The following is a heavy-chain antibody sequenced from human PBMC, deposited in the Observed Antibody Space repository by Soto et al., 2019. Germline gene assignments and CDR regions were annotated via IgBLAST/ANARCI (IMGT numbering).Heavy chain of an antibody. CDR2: ISSDGDIT. D-gene: IGHD3-9*01. J-gene: IGHJ5*02. V-gene: IGHV3-64D*06. Sequence: PGGSLRVSCRASGFTFSEYSMHWVRQAPGKGLQYVSTISSDGDITYYADSVKGRFTISRDNSKNTLYIQMNSLRPEDTAVYYCVKVSTFYDILTGYYSTNFFDPWGQGTLVTVSS. CDR3: VKVSTFYDILTGYYSTNFFDP. CDR1: GFTFSEYS.